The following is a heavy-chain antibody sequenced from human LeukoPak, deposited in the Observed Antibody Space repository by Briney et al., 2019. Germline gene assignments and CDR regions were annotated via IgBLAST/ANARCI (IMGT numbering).Heavy chain of an antibody. D-gene: IGHD6-13*01. V-gene: IGHV4-59*08. Sequence: SETLSLTCTVSGGSISSYYWSWIRQPPGKGLEWIGYIYYSGSTNYNPSLKSRVTISVDTSKNQFSLKLSSVTAADTAVYYCARHPIAAAGTTYDYYYYYMDVWGKGTTVTVSS. CDR1: GGSISSYY. CDR3: ARHPIAAAGTTYDYYYYYMDV. J-gene: IGHJ6*03. CDR2: IYYSGST.